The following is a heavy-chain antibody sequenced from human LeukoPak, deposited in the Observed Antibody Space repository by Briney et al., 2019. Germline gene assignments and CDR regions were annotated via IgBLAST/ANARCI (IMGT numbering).Heavy chain of an antibody. V-gene: IGHV4-59*01. D-gene: IGHD1-26*01. CDR1: GGSISGYY. Sequence: SETLSLTCTVSGGSISGYYWSWIRQPPGKGLEWIGYIYYSGSTNYNPSLKSRVTISVDTSKNQFSLKLSSVTAADTAVYYCASSNPTTGASDIWGQGTMVTVSS. J-gene: IGHJ3*02. CDR3: ASSNPTTGASDI. CDR2: IYYSGST.